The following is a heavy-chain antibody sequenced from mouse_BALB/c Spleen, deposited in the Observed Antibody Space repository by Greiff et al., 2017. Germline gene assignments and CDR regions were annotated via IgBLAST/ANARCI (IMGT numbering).Heavy chain of an antibody. V-gene: IGHV3-2*02. J-gene: IGHJ2*01. D-gene: IGHD2-3*01. CDR3: ARGYYANCDY. CDR2: ISYSGST. CDR1: GYSITSDYA. Sequence: EVQLQESGPGLVKPSQSLSLTCTVTGYSITSDYAWNWIRQFPGNKLEWMGYISYSGSTSYNPSLKSRISITRDTSKNQFFLQLNSVTTEDTATCDCARGYYANCDYWGQGTTLTVSS.